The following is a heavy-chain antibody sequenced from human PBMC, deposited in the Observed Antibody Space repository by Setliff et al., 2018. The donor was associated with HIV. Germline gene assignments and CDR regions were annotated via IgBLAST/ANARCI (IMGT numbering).Heavy chain of an antibody. CDR2: ISSSGSTV. CDR1: GFTFSSYE. V-gene: IGHV3-48*03. D-gene: IGHD5-18*01. Sequence: GGSLRLSCAASGFTFSSYEMNWVRQAPGKGLEWVSYISSSGSTVYYADSAKGRFTISRDNAKNLLYLQMNSLRAEDTAVYYCAILDVDTTMVIYYGMDVWGQGTTVTVSS. J-gene: IGHJ6*02. CDR3: AILDVDTTMVIYYGMDV.